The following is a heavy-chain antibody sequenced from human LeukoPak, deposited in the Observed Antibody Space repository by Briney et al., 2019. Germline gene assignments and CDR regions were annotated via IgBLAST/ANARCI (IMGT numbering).Heavy chain of an antibody. CDR1: GFTFSSHG. CDR3: ARGYCSGGSCYRFSY. J-gene: IGHJ4*02. CDR2: ISGSGDYT. Sequence: PGGTLRLSCAASGFTFSSHGMSWVRQAPGKGLEWVSTISGSGDYTYYADSVKGRFTISRDNSKNTLYLQMNSLRAEDTAVYYCARGYCSGGSCYRFSYWGQGTLVTVSS. D-gene: IGHD2-15*01. V-gene: IGHV3-23*01.